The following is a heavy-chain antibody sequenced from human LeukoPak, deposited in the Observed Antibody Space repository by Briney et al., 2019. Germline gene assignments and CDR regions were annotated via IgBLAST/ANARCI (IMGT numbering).Heavy chain of an antibody. J-gene: IGHJ4*02. Sequence: GGSLRLSCAASGFTFSTFAMIWVRQPPGKGLEWVSSIFPSGGEIHYADSVRGRFTISRDNSKSTLSLQMNSLRAEDTALYYCARATHPTYSGPGPPHSYWGQGTLVTVSS. CDR1: GFTFSTFA. CDR2: IFPSGGEI. V-gene: IGHV3-23*01. D-gene: IGHD5-12*01. CDR3: ARATHPTYSGPGPPHSY.